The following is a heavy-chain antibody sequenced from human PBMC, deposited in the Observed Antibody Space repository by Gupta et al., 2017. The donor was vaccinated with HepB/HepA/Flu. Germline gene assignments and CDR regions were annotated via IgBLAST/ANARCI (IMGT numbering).Heavy chain of an antibody. CDR1: GFTFSSYS. V-gene: IGHV3-23*01. D-gene: IGHD3-16*01. CDR2: ICHNGGRT. Sequence: EVQLLESGGALVQPGASLSLPCAGSGFTFSSYSMSWVRQAPGKGLEWVSSICHNGGRTFYADSVKGRFTVSRDNSKNTLYLQMGSLRAEDTAVYYCAKDRIRDGLWEIDYWGQGTLVTVSS. CDR3: AKDRIRDGLWEIDY. J-gene: IGHJ4*02.